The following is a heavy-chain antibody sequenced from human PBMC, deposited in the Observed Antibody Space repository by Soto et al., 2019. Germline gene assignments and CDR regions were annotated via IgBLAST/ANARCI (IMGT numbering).Heavy chain of an antibody. Sequence: QVQLQESGPGLVKPSQTLSLTCTVSGGSISSGGYYWSWIRQHPGKGLEWIGYIYYSGRTYYNPSLQSRVTIAVDTSKDQFSLKLSSVTAADTAVYYCARGEGSDYYDSSGYYVDWFDPWGQGTLVTVSS. D-gene: IGHD3-22*01. J-gene: IGHJ5*02. CDR1: GGSISSGGYY. V-gene: IGHV4-31*03. CDR3: ARGEGSDYYDSSGYYVDWFDP. CDR2: IYYSGRT.